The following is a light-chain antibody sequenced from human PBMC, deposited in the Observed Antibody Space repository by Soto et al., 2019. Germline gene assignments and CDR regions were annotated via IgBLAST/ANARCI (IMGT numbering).Light chain of an antibody. V-gene: IGKV3-15*01. Sequence: DKLMSQSPATLSVPLGERVTLSCRASQNIHNHMSWFLQKPGQTPRLLIYDASTRATGIPARFSGSGSGTEFTLTISSLQSEDFAVYYCQQYDDWPTFGQGTKVDIK. CDR3: QQYDDWPT. CDR2: DAS. J-gene: IGKJ1*01. CDR1: QNIHNH.